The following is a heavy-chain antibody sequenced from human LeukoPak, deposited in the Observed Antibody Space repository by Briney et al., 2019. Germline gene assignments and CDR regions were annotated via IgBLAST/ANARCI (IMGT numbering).Heavy chain of an antibody. CDR2: IIPIVGTA. J-gene: IGHJ6*03. CDR1: GGTFSSYA. V-gene: IGHV1-69*13. D-gene: IGHD2-2*01. Sequence: SVRVSCTASGGTFSSYAISGVRQAPGQGGEWMGGIIPIVGTANYAQKFQGRVTITADESTSTAYMELSSLRSEDTAVYYCARVLYCSSTSCPLGFDYYYYYMDVWGQGTLVTVSS. CDR3: ARVLYCSSTSCPLGFDYYYYYMDV.